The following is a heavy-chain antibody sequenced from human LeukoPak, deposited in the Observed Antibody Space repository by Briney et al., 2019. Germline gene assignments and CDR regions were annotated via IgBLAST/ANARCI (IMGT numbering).Heavy chain of an antibody. J-gene: IGHJ4*02. Sequence: RGSLRLSCAASGFTFSSYSMNWVRQAPGKGLEWVSSISSSSSYIYYADSVKGRFTISRDNAKNSLYLQMNSLRAEDTAVYYCARVEAPTGTTVPPFDYWGQGTLVTVSS. CDR3: ARVEAPTGTTVPPFDY. V-gene: IGHV3-21*01. D-gene: IGHD1-7*01. CDR1: GFTFSSYS. CDR2: ISSSSSYI.